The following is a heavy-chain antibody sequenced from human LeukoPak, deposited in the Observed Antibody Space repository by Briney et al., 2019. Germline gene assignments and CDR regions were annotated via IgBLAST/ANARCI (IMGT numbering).Heavy chain of an antibody. D-gene: IGHD5-12*01. Sequence: SVKVSCKASGGTFSSYAISWVRQAPGQGLEWMGGIIPIFGTANYAQKFQGRVTITTDESTSTAYMELSSLRSEDTAVYYCASPVATPDDYYYMDVRGKGTTVTVSS. CDR3: ASPVATPDDYYYMDV. J-gene: IGHJ6*03. CDR2: IIPIFGTA. V-gene: IGHV1-69*05. CDR1: GGTFSSYA.